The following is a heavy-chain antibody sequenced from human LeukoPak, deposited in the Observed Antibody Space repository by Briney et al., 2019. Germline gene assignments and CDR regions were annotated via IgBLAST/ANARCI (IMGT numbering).Heavy chain of an antibody. J-gene: IGHJ4*02. Sequence: SETLSLTCSVSGGSVSNDSYYWSWIRQPPGMRLEWIGYIYYRGRPNYNPTLKSRVTLSVDTSKNQFSLKVNSVTAADTAVYYCVRASSDYGGGPSDSWGQGTLVTVSS. CDR2: IYYRGRP. V-gene: IGHV4-61*01. CDR3: VRASSDYGGGPSDS. CDR1: GGSVSNDSYY. D-gene: IGHD4/OR15-4a*01.